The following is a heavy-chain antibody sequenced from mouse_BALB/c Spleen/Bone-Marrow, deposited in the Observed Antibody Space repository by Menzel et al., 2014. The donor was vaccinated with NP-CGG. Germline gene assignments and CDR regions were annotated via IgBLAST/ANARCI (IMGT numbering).Heavy chain of an antibody. J-gene: IGHJ4*01. CDR3: TREYGITTRDYYALDY. CDR1: GYTFTTYW. CDR2: INPSSGGT. V-gene: IGHV1S81*02. D-gene: IGHD2-4*01. Sequence: QVQLQQSGAELVKPGASVKLSCKASGYTFTTYWMHWVRLRPGQGFDWIEEINPSSGGTYYNEKFRRKATLTVDKSSSTAYMQLSSLTSEDSAVYSCTREYGITTRDYYALDYWGQGTSVTVSS.